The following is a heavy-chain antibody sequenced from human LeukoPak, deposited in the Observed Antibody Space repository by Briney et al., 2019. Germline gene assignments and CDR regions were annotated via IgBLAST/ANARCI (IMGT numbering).Heavy chain of an antibody. CDR1: GFTFSSYV. Sequence: GGSLRLSCAASGFTFSSYVMHWVRQAPGKGLEWVAIISYDGSNEYYADSVKGRFTISRDNFKNTVDLQVSGLKEEDTAVYYCARDWGQRGVGATLANWGQGTLVIVSS. D-gene: IGHD1-26*01. V-gene: IGHV3-30*04. J-gene: IGHJ4*02. CDR2: ISYDGSNE. CDR3: ARDWGQRGVGATLAN.